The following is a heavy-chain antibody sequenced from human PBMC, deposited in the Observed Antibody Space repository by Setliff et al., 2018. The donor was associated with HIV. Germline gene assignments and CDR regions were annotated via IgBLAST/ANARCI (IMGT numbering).Heavy chain of an antibody. D-gene: IGHD1-26*01. Sequence: PSETLSLTCNVCGGSISSHYWRWVRQPAGKGLEWIGRIYTSGSTNYNPSLKSRVTISVDTSKKQFSLKLSSVTAADTAVYYCAGKSSGSPEYFQRWGQGTLGTVSS. J-gene: IGHJ1*01. CDR3: AGKSSGSPEYFQR. CDR2: IYTSGST. V-gene: IGHV4-4*07. CDR1: GGSISSHY.